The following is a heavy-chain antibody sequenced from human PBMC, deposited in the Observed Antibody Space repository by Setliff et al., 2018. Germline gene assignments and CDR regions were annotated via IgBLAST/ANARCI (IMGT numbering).Heavy chain of an antibody. CDR2: IYTSGST. CDR1: GYSISSGSYY. V-gene: IGHV4-61*09. CDR3: ARVDYSPINYYYYYMDV. J-gene: IGHJ6*03. D-gene: IGHD4-4*01. Sequence: KSSETLSLTCAVSGYSISSGSYYWSWIRQPAGKGLEWIGHIYTSGSTNYNPSLKSRVTISVDTSKNQFSLKLSSVTAADTAVYYCARVDYSPINYYYYYMDVWGKGTTVTVSS.